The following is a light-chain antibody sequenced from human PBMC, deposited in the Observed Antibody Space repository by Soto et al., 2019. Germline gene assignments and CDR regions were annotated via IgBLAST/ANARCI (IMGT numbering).Light chain of an antibody. J-gene: IGKJ2*01. Sequence: DIQMNQSPSSLSASVGDRVTITCRASQSISNYLNWYQQRPGKAPKLLIYTASALQSGVPSRFSGSGSGTDFTLTISSLQPEDFATYYCQQTYSTPYTFGQVTKLEIK. CDR1: QSISNY. V-gene: IGKV1-39*01. CDR2: TAS. CDR3: QQTYSTPYT.